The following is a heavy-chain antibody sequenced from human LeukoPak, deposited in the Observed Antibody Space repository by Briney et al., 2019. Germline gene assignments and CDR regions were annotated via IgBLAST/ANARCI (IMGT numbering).Heavy chain of an antibody. CDR2: IIPIFGTA. V-gene: IGHV1-69*05. CDR1: GGTFSSYA. Sequence: SVKVSCKASGGTFSSYAISWVRQAPRQGLEWMGRIIPIFGTANYAQKFQGRVTITTDESTSTAYMELSSLRSEDTAVYYCALPVRSSSTSDYYYYMDVWGKGTTVTVSS. J-gene: IGHJ6*03. D-gene: IGHD2-2*01. CDR3: ALPVRSSSTSDYYYYMDV.